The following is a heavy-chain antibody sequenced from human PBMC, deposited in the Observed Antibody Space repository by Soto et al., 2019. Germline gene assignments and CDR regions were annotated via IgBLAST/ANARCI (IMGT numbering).Heavy chain of an antibody. Sequence: GGSLRLSCAASGFTFSSYGMHWVRQAPGKGLEWVAVISYDGSNKYYADSVKGRFTISRDNSKNTLYLQMNSLRAEDMAVYYCAKCLFPNQYGMDVWGQGTTVTVSS. V-gene: IGHV3-30*18. J-gene: IGHJ6*02. CDR3: AKCLFPNQYGMDV. CDR2: ISYDGSNK. CDR1: GFTFSSYG.